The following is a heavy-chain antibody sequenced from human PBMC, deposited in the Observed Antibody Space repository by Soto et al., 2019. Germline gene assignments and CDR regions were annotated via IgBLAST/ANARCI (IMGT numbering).Heavy chain of an antibody. CDR2: IKSKGHGGTT. D-gene: IGHD3-22*01. V-gene: IGHV3-15*07. Sequence: GGSPRLSCAASGFTFSNAWINWVRQAPGKGLEWVGRIKSKGHGGTTDFAAPVRGRFAISRDDSRNLVYMQMNSLSTEDTAVYYCTTDSYTSVIVVRFDYWGHGTLVTVSS. CDR1: GFTFSNAW. J-gene: IGHJ4*01. CDR3: TTDSYTSVIVVRFDY.